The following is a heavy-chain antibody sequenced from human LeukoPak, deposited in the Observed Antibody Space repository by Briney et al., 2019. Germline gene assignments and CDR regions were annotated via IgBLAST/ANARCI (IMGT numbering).Heavy chain of an antibody. CDR1: GFTFSSYA. J-gene: IGHJ6*03. Sequence: GRSLRLSCAASGFTFSSYAMHWVRQAPGKGLEWVAVISYDGSNKYYADSVKGRFTISRDNSKNTLYLQMNSLRAEDTAVYYCASWDCSSTSCPSYYYYYMDVWGKGTTVTVSS. D-gene: IGHD2-2*01. V-gene: IGHV3-30-3*01. CDR2: ISYDGSNK. CDR3: ASWDCSSTSCPSYYYYYMDV.